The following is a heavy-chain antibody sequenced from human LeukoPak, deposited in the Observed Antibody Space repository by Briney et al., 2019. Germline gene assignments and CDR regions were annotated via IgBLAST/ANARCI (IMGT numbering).Heavy chain of an antibody. J-gene: IGHJ4*02. CDR2: IFQSVST. D-gene: IGHD6-19*01. CDR3: ARNNSNGFDF. Sequence: PSETLSLTCTVSGYSISGGYYWGWIRQPPGKGLEWIGTIFQSVSTYYNPSLKSRVTTSVDTSKNQFSLKLSSVTAADTAVYYCARNNSNGFDFWSQGTQVTVSS. CDR1: GYSISGGYY. V-gene: IGHV4-38-2*02.